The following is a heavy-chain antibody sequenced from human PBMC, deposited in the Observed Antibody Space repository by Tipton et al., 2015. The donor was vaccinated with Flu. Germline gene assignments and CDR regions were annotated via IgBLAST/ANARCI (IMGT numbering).Heavy chain of an antibody. Sequence: QVQLVQSGAEVKKPGASVKVSCKASGYIFNSYGVSWVRQAPGQGLEWMGWITSYNGNTKYAQKFRDRVTMTTDTSTSTAYMELGSLRSDDTAVYYCARDGDGHNIYWYFDLWGRGTLVTVSS. CDR1: GYIFNSYG. CDR3: ARDGDGHNIYWYFDL. V-gene: IGHV1-18*01. CDR2: ITSYNGNT. J-gene: IGHJ2*01. D-gene: IGHD5-24*01.